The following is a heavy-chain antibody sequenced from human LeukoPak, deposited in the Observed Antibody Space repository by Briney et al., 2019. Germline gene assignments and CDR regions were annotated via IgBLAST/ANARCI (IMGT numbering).Heavy chain of an antibody. V-gene: IGHV4-61*02. CDR3: ARDQTYSGSGIYTYFDY. CDR1: GGSISSGGHY. J-gene: IGHJ4*02. CDR2: IYSTGST. Sequence: SQTLSLTCTVSGGSISSGGHYWSWIRQPAGKGLEYLGRIYSTGSTNYNPSLRSRVTISVDTSKNHFSLKLSSVTAADTAVYYCARDQTYSGSGIYTYFDYWGQGILVTVSS. D-gene: IGHD3-10*01.